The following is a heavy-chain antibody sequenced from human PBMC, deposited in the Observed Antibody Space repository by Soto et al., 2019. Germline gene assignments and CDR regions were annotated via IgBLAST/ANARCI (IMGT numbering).Heavy chain of an antibody. V-gene: IGHV1-46*01. CDR1: GYTFTIYY. CDR3: ARALAPYQPSDF. Sequence: QVQLVQSGAEVKKPGDSVIVSCKASGYTFTIYYIQWVRQAPGQGLEWMGRINPTGGATSYARKFEGRVNMTSDTSTWTVCMEVNSLRADDTAVYYCARALAPYQPSDFWGQGTLVTVSS. J-gene: IGHJ4*02. D-gene: IGHD2-2*01. CDR2: INPTGGAT.